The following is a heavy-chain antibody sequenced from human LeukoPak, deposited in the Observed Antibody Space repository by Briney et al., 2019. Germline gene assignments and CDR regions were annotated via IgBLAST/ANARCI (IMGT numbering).Heavy chain of an antibody. Sequence: KPSETLSLTCTVSGGSISSSSYYWGWIRQPPERGLEWIRSIYYSASTYYNPSLKSRVTISVDTSKNQFSLKLSSVTAADTAVYYCARVRNRLITIFGVVIPNKYYYYYMDVWGKGTTVTVSS. CDR1: GGSISSSSYY. CDR2: IYYSAST. J-gene: IGHJ6*03. CDR3: ARVRNRLITIFGVVIPNKYYYYYMDV. V-gene: IGHV4-39*07. D-gene: IGHD3-3*01.